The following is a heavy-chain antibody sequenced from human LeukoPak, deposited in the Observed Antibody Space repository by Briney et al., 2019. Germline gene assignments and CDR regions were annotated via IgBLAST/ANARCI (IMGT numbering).Heavy chain of an antibody. CDR3: AKARYSSDLDH. CDR1: GFTFSSYA. CDR2: ISGSGGST. Sequence: GGSLRLSCAASGFTFSSYAMSWVRQAQGNGLEWVSAISGSGGSTYYADSVKGRFTISRDNSKNTLYLQMNSLRAEDTAVYYCAKARYSSDLDHWGQGTLVTVSS. V-gene: IGHV3-23*01. J-gene: IGHJ4*02. D-gene: IGHD6-25*01.